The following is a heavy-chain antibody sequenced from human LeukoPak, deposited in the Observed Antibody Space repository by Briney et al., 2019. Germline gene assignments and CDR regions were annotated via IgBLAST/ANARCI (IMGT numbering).Heavy chain of an antibody. CDR3: ARDEAVAGYFDY. CDR2: IIPILGIA. CDR1: GGTFSSYA. J-gene: IGHJ4*02. V-gene: IGHV1-69*04. D-gene: IGHD6-19*01. Sequence: ASVKVSCKASGGTFSSYAISWVRQAPGQGLEWMGRIIPILGIANYAQKFQGRVTITADKSTSTAYIELSSLRSEDTAVYYCARDEAVAGYFDYWGQGTLVTVSS.